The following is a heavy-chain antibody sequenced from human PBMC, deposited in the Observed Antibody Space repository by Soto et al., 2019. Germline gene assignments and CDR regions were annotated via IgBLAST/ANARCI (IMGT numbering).Heavy chain of an antibody. Sequence: EVQLLASGGGLVQPGGSLRLSCVASGFTFSSYAMSWVRQAPGKGLEWVSAISGSGGSTYYADSVKGRFTISRDNSKSTLDLQMNSLRAEDTAVYYCAKDRTRGSHSLSGTWGQGTLVTVSS. CDR1: GFTFSSYA. J-gene: IGHJ4*02. CDR2: ISGSGGST. D-gene: IGHD6-13*01. CDR3: AKDRTRGSHSLSGT. V-gene: IGHV3-23*01.